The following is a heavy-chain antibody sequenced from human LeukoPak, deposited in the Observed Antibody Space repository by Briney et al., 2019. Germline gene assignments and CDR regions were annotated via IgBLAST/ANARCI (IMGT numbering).Heavy chain of an antibody. V-gene: IGHV3-23*01. CDR3: AKERLGGNYGDYAVDY. J-gene: IGHJ4*02. CDR1: GFTFTSYA. D-gene: IGHD4-17*01. Sequence: GGSLRLSCAASGFTFTSYAMGWVRQAPGKGLDWVSSVSGSGDCTYYADSVKGRFTISRDNSKKTLDLHMDSLRAEDTAVYYCAKERLGGNYGDYAVDYWGQGTMVTVSS. CDR2: VSGSGDCT.